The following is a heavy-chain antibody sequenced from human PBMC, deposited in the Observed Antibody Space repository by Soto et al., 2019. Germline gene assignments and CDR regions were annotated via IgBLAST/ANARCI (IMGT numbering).Heavy chain of an antibody. V-gene: IGHV4-4*02. Sequence: SETLSLTCAVSGVSISSSNWWSWVREPPGEGLECTAEIYHSRSTNYTPSLKGRVTISLDNAKNQVYLKLSSVSAGDTAVYYCARGWGYGGYADDYWGQGTLVTLSS. D-gene: IGHD5-12*01. CDR1: GVSISSSNW. CDR3: ARGWGYGGYADDY. CDR2: IYHSRST. J-gene: IGHJ4*02.